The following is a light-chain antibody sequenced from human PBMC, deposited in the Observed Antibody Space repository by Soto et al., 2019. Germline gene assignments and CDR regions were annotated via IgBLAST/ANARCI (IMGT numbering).Light chain of an antibody. CDR2: DAS. CDR1: QSVTSY. V-gene: IGKV3-11*01. Sequence: EIVLTQSPATLSLSPGERSTLSCRASQSVTSYLAWYQQRTGQAPRILINDASRRATGIPDRFSGSGSGADLNLTISRLEPEDFAVYYCQKRSSWPITCGQGTRLEIK. CDR3: QKRSSWPIT. J-gene: IGKJ5*01.